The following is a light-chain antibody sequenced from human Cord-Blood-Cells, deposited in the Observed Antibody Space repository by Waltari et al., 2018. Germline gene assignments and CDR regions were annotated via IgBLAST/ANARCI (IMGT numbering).Light chain of an antibody. CDR2: WAS. V-gene: IGKV4-1*01. CDR3: QQYYSTPYT. J-gene: IGKJ2*01. Sequence: DSVMTKPPDSLAVSLGERATINCKSSQDVLYSSHNKNYLAWYQQKPGQPPKLLIYWASTRESGVPDRFSGSGSGADFTLTSSSLQAEDVAVYYCQQYYSTPYTFGQGTKLEIK. CDR1: QDVLYSSHNKNY.